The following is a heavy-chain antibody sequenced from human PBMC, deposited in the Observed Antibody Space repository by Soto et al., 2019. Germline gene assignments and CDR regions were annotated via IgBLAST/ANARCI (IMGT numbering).Heavy chain of an antibody. D-gene: IGHD6-13*01. J-gene: IGHJ3*02. CDR3: ARDPLITRSSSWTDAFDI. Sequence: GGSLRLSCAASGFTFSSYGMHWVRQAPGKGLEWVAVIWYDGSNKYYADSVKGRFTISRDNSKNTLYLQMNSLRAEDTAVYYCARDPLITRSSSWTDAFDIWGQGTMVTVSS. V-gene: IGHV3-33*01. CDR2: IWYDGSNK. CDR1: GFTFSSYG.